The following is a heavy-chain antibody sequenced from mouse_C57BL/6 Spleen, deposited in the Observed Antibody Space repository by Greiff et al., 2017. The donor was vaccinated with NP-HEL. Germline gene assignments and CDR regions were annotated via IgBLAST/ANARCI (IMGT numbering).Heavy chain of an antibody. CDR1: GYTFTDYY. V-gene: IGHV1-26*01. CDR2: INPNNGGT. J-gene: IGHJ2*01. D-gene: IGHD1-1*01. Sequence: VQLQQSGPELVKPGASVKISCKASGYTFTDYYMNWVKQSHGKSLEWIGDINPNNGGTSYNQKFKGKATLTVDKSSSTAYMELRSLTSEDSAVYYCARLLYYYGSSPWGQGTTLTVSS. CDR3: ARLLYYYGSSP.